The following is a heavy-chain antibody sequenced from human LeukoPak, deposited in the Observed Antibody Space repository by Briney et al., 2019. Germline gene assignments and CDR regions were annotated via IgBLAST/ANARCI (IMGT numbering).Heavy chain of an antibody. Sequence: PGGSLRLSCAASGFTVSSNYMSWVRQAPGKGLEWVSVIYSGGSTYYADSVKGRFTISRDNSKNTLYLQMNSLRAEDTAVYYCAKDLKGYSYGYGYFDYWGQGTLVTVSS. CDR2: IYSGGST. J-gene: IGHJ4*02. CDR1: GFTVSSNY. D-gene: IGHD5-18*01. CDR3: AKDLKGYSYGYGYFDY. V-gene: IGHV3-66*01.